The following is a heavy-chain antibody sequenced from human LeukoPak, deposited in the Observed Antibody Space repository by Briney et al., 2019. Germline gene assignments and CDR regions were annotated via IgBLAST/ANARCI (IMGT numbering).Heavy chain of an antibody. CDR2: ISAYNGNT. V-gene: IGHV1-18*01. CDR1: GYTFTSYD. J-gene: IGHJ5*02. CDR3: ARDKAPLRYFDWSPYNWFDP. D-gene: IGHD3-9*01. Sequence: ASVKVSCKASGYTFTSYDINWVRQATGQGLEWMGWISAYNGNTNYAQKLQGRVTMTTDTSTSTAYMELRSLRSDDTAVYYCARDKAPLRYFDWSPYNWFDPWGQGTLVTVSS.